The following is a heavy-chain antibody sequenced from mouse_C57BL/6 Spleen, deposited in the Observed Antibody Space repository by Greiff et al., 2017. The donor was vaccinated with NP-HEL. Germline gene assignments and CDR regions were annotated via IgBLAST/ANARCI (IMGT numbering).Heavy chain of an antibody. CDR3: ARDDDYDTWFAY. V-gene: IGHV3-1*01. CDR2: ISYSGST. Sequence: VQLQQSGPGMVKPSQSLSLTCTVTGYSITSGYDWHWIRHFPGNKLEWMGYISYSGSTNYNPSLKSRISITHDTSKNHFFLKLNSVTTEDTATYYCARDDDYDTWFAYWGQGTLVTVSA. CDR1: GYSITSGYD. D-gene: IGHD2-4*01. J-gene: IGHJ3*01.